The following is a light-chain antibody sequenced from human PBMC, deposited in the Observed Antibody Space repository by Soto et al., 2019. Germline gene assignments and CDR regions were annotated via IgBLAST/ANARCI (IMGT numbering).Light chain of an antibody. Sequence: EIVLTQSPATLSLSPGERATLSCRASQSVSSYVACYQQKPGQAPRLLIYDASNRATGIPARFSGSGSGTDFTLTISSLEPEDFAVYYCQQRSNWPWTFGQGTKVEIK. CDR2: DAS. CDR3: QQRSNWPWT. CDR1: QSVSSY. V-gene: IGKV3-11*01. J-gene: IGKJ1*01.